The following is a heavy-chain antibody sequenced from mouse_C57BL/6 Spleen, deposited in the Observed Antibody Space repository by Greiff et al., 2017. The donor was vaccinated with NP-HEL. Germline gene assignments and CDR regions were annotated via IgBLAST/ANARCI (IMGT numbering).Heavy chain of an antibody. V-gene: IGHV1-53*01. CDR1: GYTFTSYW. CDR3: AGDYYGSPYWYFDV. Sequence: VKLQQPGTELVKPGASVKLSCKASGYTFTSYWMHWVKQRPGQGLEWIGNINPSNGGTNYNEKFKSKATLTVAKSSSTAYMQLSSLTSEDSAVYYCAGDYYGSPYWYFDVWGTGTTVTVSS. J-gene: IGHJ1*03. CDR2: INPSNGGT. D-gene: IGHD1-1*01.